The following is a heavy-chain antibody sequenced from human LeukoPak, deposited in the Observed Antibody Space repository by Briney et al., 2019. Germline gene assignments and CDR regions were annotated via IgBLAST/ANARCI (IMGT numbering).Heavy chain of an antibody. D-gene: IGHD6-19*01. Sequence: SETLSLTCTVSGGSISSYYCSWIRQSPGKGLEWIGDIYYSGSTNYNPSLKSRVTISVDTSKNQFSLKLSSVTAADTAVYYCARYGVAVAGTAAFDIWGQGTMVTVSS. V-gene: IGHV4-59*12. CDR3: ARYGVAVAGTAAFDI. J-gene: IGHJ3*02. CDR1: GGSISSYY. CDR2: IYYSGST.